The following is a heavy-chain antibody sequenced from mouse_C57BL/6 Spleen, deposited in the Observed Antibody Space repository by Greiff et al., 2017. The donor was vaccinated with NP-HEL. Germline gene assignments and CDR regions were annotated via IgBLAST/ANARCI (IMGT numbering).Heavy chain of an antibody. CDR2: IYPGDGDT. CDR3: ASSSSYGYFDV. D-gene: IGHD1-1*01. J-gene: IGHJ1*03. CDR1: GYAFSSSW. Sequence: VKLQQSGPELVKPGASVTISCKASGYAFSSSWMNWVKQRPGKGLEWIGRIYPGDGDTNYNGKFKGKATLTADKSSSTAYMQLSSLTSEDSAVYFCASSSSYGYFDVWGTGTTVTVSS. V-gene: IGHV1-82*01.